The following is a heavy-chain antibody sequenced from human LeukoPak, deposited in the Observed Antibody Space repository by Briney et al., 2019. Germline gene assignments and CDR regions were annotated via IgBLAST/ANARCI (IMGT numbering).Heavy chain of an antibody. Sequence: ASVKDSCKASGYTFTGYYMHWVRQAPGQGLEWMGWINPNSGGTNYAQKFQGWVTMTRDTSISTAYMELSRLRSDDTAVYYCARSGIAVAGTGFDYWGQGTLVTVSS. CDR3: ARSGIAVAGTGFDY. V-gene: IGHV1-2*04. D-gene: IGHD6-19*01. CDR1: GYTFTGYY. CDR2: INPNSGGT. J-gene: IGHJ4*02.